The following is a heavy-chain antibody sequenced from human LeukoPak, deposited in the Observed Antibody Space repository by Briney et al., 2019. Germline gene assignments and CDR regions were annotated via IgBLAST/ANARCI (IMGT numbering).Heavy chain of an antibody. CDR1: GCSFTNYW. CDR2: INPRDSDT. Sequence: GESLKISCKGSGCSFTNYWIGWVRQMPGKGLEWMGIINPRDSDTRYSPSFQGQVTISADKSISTAYLQWSSLKASDTAMYYCARWGGYCSGGNCYPLYYFDCWGQGTLVTVSS. D-gene: IGHD2-15*01. J-gene: IGHJ4*02. V-gene: IGHV5-51*01. CDR3: ARWGGYCSGGNCYPLYYFDC.